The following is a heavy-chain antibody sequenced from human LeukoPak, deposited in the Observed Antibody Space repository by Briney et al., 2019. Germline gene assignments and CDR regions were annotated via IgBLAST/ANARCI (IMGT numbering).Heavy chain of an antibody. CDR3: ARVNPLLAPGTFDI. D-gene: IGHD6-13*01. CDR2: IKQDGSKK. V-gene: IGHV3-7*01. J-gene: IGHJ3*02. CDR1: DFSFGDYW. Sequence: GALRPSCAASDFSFGDYWMTWVRQAPGRGLAWVANIKQDGSKKYYGDSVKGRFTISRDNAKNLLYLQLNNLRGEDTAVYYCARVNPLLAPGTFDIWGQGTMVVVSS.